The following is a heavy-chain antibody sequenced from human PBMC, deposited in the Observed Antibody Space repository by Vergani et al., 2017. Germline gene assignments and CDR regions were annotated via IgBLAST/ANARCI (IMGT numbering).Heavy chain of an antibody. CDR2: NYYSGGT. D-gene: IGHD3-10*01. V-gene: IGHV4-30-4*01. CDR1: GGSISSGDYY. J-gene: IGHJ3*02. Sequence: QVQLQESGPGLVKPSQTLSLTCTVSGGSISSGDYYWSWIRQPPGKGLEWIGYNYYSGGTSYNPSLKRRVTISVDTSQNQFALKLRSVTAADTAVYYCARSDAHGSGRNDAYDIWGQGTMVTVSS. CDR3: ARSDAHGSGRNDAYDI.